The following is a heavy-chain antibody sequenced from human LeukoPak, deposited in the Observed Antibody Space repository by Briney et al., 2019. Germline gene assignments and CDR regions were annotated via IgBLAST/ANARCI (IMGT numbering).Heavy chain of an antibody. CDR2: ISSSSYI. J-gene: IGHJ3*02. CDR3: ARGSYDFWSGIHAFDI. Sequence: PGGSLRLSCAASGFTFSSYSMNWVRQAPGKGLEWVSSISSSSYIYYADSVKGRFTISRDNAKNSLYLQMNSLRAEDTAVYYCARGSYDFWSGIHAFDIWDQGTMVTVSS. CDR1: GFTFSSYS. V-gene: IGHV3-21*01. D-gene: IGHD3-3*01.